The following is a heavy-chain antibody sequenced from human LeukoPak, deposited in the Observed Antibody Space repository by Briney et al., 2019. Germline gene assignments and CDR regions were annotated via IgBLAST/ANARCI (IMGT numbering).Heavy chain of an antibody. V-gene: IGHV1-18*01. CDR3: ARSPLLEIFGVALTDYYFDY. D-gene: IGHD3-3*01. Sequence: GASVKLSCKASGYTFTSYGISWVRQAPGQGLEWMGWISAYNGNTNYAQKLQGRVTMTTDTSTSTAYMELRSLRSDDTAVYYCARSPLLEIFGVALTDYYFDYWGQGTLVTVSS. CDR2: ISAYNGNT. CDR1: GYTFTSYG. J-gene: IGHJ4*02.